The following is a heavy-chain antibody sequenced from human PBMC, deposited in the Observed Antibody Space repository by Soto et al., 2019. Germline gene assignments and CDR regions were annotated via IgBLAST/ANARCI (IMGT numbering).Heavy chain of an antibody. Sequence: LGGSLRISCAASGYSFTSYGMGWVRQVPGKGLEWMGVIYPGDSDTRYSPSFPGQVTIPGDKSISTAYLQWSRLKASDTAMYYCARGWIEGTDTAIDYWGQGTLVTVSS. CDR1: GYSFTSYG. J-gene: IGHJ4*02. CDR3: ARGWIEGTDTAIDY. D-gene: IGHD5-18*01. V-gene: IGHV5-51*01. CDR2: IYPGDSDT.